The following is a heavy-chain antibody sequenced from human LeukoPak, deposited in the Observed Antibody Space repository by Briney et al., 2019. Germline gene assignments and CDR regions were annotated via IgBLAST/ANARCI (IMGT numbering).Heavy chain of an antibody. CDR2: IYTSGST. Sequence: SETLSLTCSVSDDSIRNFFWSWIRQPAGKGLEWIGRIYTSGSTDYNPSLRSRVTMSVDTSRNQFSLKLTSVTAADTAVYYCARESKSYEDSGLYRDYWGQGTLVAVSS. D-gene: IGHD3-22*01. V-gene: IGHV4-4*07. J-gene: IGHJ4*02. CDR1: DDSIRNFF. CDR3: ARESKSYEDSGLYRDY.